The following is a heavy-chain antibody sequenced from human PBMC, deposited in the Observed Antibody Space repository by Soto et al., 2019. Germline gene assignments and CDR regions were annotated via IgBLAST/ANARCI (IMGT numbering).Heavy chain of an antibody. V-gene: IGHV4-59*01. CDR2: FYYSGST. J-gene: IGHJ4*02. Sequence: QVQLQESGPGLVKPSETLSLTCTVSGGSISSYYWSWIRQPPGKGLEWIGYFYYSGSTNYNPSLKGRVTISVDTSKNQFSLKLSSVTAADTAVYYCARGGWKLFDYWGQGTLVTVSS. CDR3: ARGGWKLFDY. CDR1: GGSISSYY. D-gene: IGHD6-19*01.